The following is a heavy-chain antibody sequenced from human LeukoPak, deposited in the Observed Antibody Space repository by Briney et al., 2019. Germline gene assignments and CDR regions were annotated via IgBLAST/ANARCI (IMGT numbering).Heavy chain of an antibody. Sequence: ASVKVSCKASGGTFSSYAISWVRQAPGQGLEWMGGIIPIFGTANYAQKFQGRVTITADESTSTAYMELSSLRSEDTAIYYCAKEWKWGATYIYYYGLNVWGQGTTVTVSS. D-gene: IGHD1-26*01. CDR3: AKEWKWGATYIYYYGLNV. CDR1: GGTFSSYA. J-gene: IGHJ6*02. CDR2: IIPIFGTA. V-gene: IGHV1-69*13.